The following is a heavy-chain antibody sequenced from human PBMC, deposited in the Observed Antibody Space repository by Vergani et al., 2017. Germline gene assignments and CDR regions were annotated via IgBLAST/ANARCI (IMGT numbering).Heavy chain of an antibody. CDR1: GFNFGDYA. V-gene: IGHV3-72*01. Sequence: EVHLVESGGGLVQPGRSLRLSCSGSGFNFGDYAMTWVRQAPGKGLEWVGRIRNKANEYTTQYAASVKDRITISRDDSKSYLYLQMNSLQTEDTALYYCSRVKGYKWTDQRYGSWGQGALVTVS. J-gene: IGHJ4*03. CDR2: IRNKANEYTT. D-gene: IGHD1-1*01. CDR3: SRVKGYKWTDQRYGS.